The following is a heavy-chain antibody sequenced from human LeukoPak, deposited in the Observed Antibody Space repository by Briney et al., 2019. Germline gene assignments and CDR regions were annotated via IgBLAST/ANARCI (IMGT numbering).Heavy chain of an antibody. V-gene: IGHV3-23*01. Sequence: GGSLRLSCAASGFTFSSYAMSWVRQAPGKGLEWVSGISGSGGSTYYADSVKGRFTISRDNSKNTRYLQMNSLRAEDTAVYYCAKEQRHYYGMDVWGQGTTVTVSS. CDR3: AKEQRHYYGMDV. CDR2: ISGSGGST. J-gene: IGHJ6*02. CDR1: GFTFSSYA. D-gene: IGHD6-25*01.